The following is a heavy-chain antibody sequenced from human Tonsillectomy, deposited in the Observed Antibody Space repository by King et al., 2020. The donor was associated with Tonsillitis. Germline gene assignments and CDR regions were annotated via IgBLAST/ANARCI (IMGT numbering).Heavy chain of an antibody. Sequence: EVQLVESGGALVQPGGSLRLSCAASGFTFSNYAMSWVRQAPGKGLEWVSAISGNGKSTYNANSVKGRFTISRDNSRNTLFLQMSSLRAEDTAVYYCAKDPEAAPTMLTYNWFDTWGQGTLVTVSS. D-gene: IGHD3-10*02. CDR2: ISGNGKST. CDR3: AKDPEAAPTMLTYNWFDT. J-gene: IGHJ5*02. CDR1: GFTFSNYA. V-gene: IGHV3-23*04.